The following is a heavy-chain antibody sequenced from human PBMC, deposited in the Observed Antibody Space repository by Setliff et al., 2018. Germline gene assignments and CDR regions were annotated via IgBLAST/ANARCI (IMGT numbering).Heavy chain of an antibody. V-gene: IGHV1-2*04. CDR1: GYTFTGYY. CDR2: INPNSGGT. CDR3: ARDRDSSGYPYYCDY. D-gene: IGHD3-22*01. J-gene: IGHJ4*02. Sequence: GASVKVSCKASGYTFTGYYMHWVRQAPGQGLEWMGWINPNSGGTNYAQKFQGWVTMTRDTSISTAYMELSRLRSDDTAVYYCARDRDSSGYPYYCDYWGQGTLVTVS.